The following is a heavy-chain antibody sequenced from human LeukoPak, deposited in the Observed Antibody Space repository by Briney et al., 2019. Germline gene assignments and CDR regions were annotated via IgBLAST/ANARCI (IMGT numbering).Heavy chain of an antibody. D-gene: IGHD3-10*01. CDR1: GGSISSCGYY. Sequence: PSQTLSLTCTVSGGSISSCGYYWSRIRQHPGKGLEWIGYIYYSRSTYYNPSLKSRVTISVDTSKNQFTLKLSSVTATDTAVYYCARDQSGYYGSGSYGMDVWGKGTTVTVSS. J-gene: IGHJ6*04. CDR3: ARDQSGYYGSGSYGMDV. V-gene: IGHV4-31*03. CDR2: IYYSRST.